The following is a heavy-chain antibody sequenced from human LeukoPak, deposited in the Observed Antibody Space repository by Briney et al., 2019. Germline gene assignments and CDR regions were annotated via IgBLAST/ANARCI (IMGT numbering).Heavy chain of an antibody. CDR2: ISYDGSNK. Sequence: GGSLRLSCAASGFTFSNYAMHWVRQAPGKGLEWVALISYDGSNKYYADSVKGRFTISRDNSKNTLYLQMNSLRTEDTAVYYCARVPGYDSSGYFDYWGQGTLVTVSS. D-gene: IGHD3-22*01. CDR1: GFTFSNYA. J-gene: IGHJ4*02. CDR3: ARVPGYDSSGYFDY. V-gene: IGHV3-30-3*01.